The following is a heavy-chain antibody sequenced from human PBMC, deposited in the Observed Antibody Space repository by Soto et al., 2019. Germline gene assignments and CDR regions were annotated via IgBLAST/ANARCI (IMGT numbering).Heavy chain of an antibody. CDR2: INHSGST. CDR3: ARLGSFYYYYGTDV. D-gene: IGHD3-16*01. Sequence: SETLSLTCAVYGGSFSGYYWSWIRQPPGKGLEWIGEINHSGSTNYNPSLKSRVTISVDTSKNQFSLKLSSVTAADTAVYHCARLGSFYYYYGTDVWGQGITVTVSS. J-gene: IGHJ6*02. V-gene: IGHV4-34*01. CDR1: GGSFSGYY.